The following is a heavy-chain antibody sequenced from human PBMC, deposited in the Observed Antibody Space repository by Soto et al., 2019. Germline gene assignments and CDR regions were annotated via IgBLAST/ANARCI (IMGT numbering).Heavy chain of an antibody. J-gene: IGHJ3*02. CDR3: ARTYGSGKFSAFDI. CDR1: GYTFTSYA. D-gene: IGHD3-10*01. CDR2: INAGNGNT. V-gene: IGHV1-3*01. Sequence: QVQLVQSGAEVKKPGASVKVSCKASGYTFTSYAMHWVRQAPGQRLEWMGWINAGNGNTKYSQKFQGRVTITRDTSASTAYMELTSLRSEDTAVYYCARTYGSGKFSAFDIWGQGTMVTVSS.